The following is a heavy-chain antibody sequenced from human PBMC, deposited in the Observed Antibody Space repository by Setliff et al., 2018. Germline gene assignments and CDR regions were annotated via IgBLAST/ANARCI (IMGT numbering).Heavy chain of an antibody. CDR2: IRSKANSNTL. CDR3: ARYSKLPHAFDI. Sequence: GGSLRLSCAASGFTFSSYSMNWVRQAPGKGLEWVGRIRSKANSNTLEYAASVKGRVTISRDDSKNSLYLQMNSLKTEDTAMYYCARYSKLPHAFDIWGQGTMVTVSS. V-gene: IGHV3-72*01. D-gene: IGHD2-21*01. J-gene: IGHJ3*02. CDR1: GFTFSSYS.